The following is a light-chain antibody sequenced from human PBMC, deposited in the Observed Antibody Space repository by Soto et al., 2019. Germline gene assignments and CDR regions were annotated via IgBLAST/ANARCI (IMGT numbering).Light chain of an antibody. J-gene: IGLJ2*01. V-gene: IGLV1-47*01. CDR1: SSNIGSNH. CDR3: AAWDNSLGGL. CDR2: SNS. Sequence: QSVLTQPPSASGTPGQRVTISCSGSSSNIGSNHVYWYQQLPGSAPKLLIYSNSQRPSGVPDRFSGSKSGTSASLAISGLRSEDEADYYCAAWDNSLGGLFGGGTKLTVL.